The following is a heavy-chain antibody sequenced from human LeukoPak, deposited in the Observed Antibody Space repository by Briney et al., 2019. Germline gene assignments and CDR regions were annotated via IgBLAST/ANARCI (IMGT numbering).Heavy chain of an antibody. Sequence: PSETLSLTCTVSGGSISSYYWSWIRQPPGKGLEWIGYIYYSGSTNYNPSLKSRVTISVDTPKNQFSLKLSSVTAADTAVYYCARDMYYDFWSSLWGADAFDIWGQGTMVTVSS. CDR3: ARDMYYDFWSSLWGADAFDI. J-gene: IGHJ3*02. D-gene: IGHD3-3*01. CDR2: IYYSGST. V-gene: IGHV4-59*01. CDR1: GGSISSYY.